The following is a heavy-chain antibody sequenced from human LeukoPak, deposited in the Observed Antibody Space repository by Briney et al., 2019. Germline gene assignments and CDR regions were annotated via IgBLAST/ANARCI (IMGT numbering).Heavy chain of an antibody. Sequence: SETLSLTCAVYGGSFSGFYWSWIRQPPGKGLEWIGEINHSGSTYYNPSLKSRVTISVDTSKKQFSLKVTSVTAADTAVYYCTTLGEYYDTSGYYYNWGQGTLVTVSS. CDR3: TTLGEYYDTSGYYYN. D-gene: IGHD3-22*01. CDR2: INHSGST. J-gene: IGHJ4*02. CDR1: GGSFSGFY. V-gene: IGHV4-34*01.